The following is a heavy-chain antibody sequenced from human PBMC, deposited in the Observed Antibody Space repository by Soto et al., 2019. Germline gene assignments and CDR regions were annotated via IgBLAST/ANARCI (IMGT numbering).Heavy chain of an antibody. Sequence: GGSLRLSCEASGFTFSNYGTHWVRQAPGEGLEWVAHISYDGSNEHYTDSVKGRFTISRDNPKNMVFLHMNSLRPEDTAVYHCAKDRYVRDSSGYYVFDYWGQGTLVTVSS. D-gene: IGHD3-22*01. CDR1: GFTFSNYG. V-gene: IGHV3-30*18. CDR3: AKDRYVRDSSGYYVFDY. CDR2: ISYDGSNE. J-gene: IGHJ4*02.